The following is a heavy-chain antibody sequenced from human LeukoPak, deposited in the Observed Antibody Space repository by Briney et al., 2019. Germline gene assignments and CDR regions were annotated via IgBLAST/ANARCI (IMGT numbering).Heavy chain of an antibody. V-gene: IGHV4-59*12. D-gene: IGHD6-13*01. CDR1: GGSLSSYY. CDR3: ARDDSSSWRFEY. CDR2: IYYRGSA. J-gene: IGHJ4*02. Sequence: SETLSLTCTVSGGSLSSYYWSWIRQPPGKGLEWIGYIYYRGSANYNPSLKSRVTISVDTSKNQFSLKLSSVTAADTAMYYCARDDSSSWRFEYWGQGTLVTVSS.